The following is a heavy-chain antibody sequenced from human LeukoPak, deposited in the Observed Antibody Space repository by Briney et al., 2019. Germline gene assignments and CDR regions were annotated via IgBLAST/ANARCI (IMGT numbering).Heavy chain of an antibody. D-gene: IGHD3-16*01. CDR1: GYTFTGYY. CDR3: ARFPRDRLRGSGTGYYYMDV. V-gene: IGHV1-2*02. CDR2: INPNSGGT. Sequence: AASVKVSCKASGYTFTGYYMHWVRQAPGQGLEWMGWINPNSGGTNYAQKFQGRVTMTRDTSISTAYMELSRLRSDDTAFYYCARFPRDRLRGSGTGYYYMDVWGKGTTVTVSS. J-gene: IGHJ6*03.